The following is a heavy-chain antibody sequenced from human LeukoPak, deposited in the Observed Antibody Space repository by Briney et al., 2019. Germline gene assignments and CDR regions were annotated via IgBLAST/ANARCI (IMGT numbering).Heavy chain of an antibody. D-gene: IGHD1-26*01. Sequence: GGSLRLTCAASGFTFSSYWMSWVRQAPGKGLEWVANINKDGGEKYYVDSVKGRFTISRDNAKNSLYLQMNSLRADDTAVYYCVKDSPPRYSGSPPAYWGQGTLVTVSS. CDR3: VKDSPPRYSGSPPAY. V-gene: IGHV3-7*03. CDR1: GFTFSSYW. J-gene: IGHJ4*02. CDR2: INKDGGEK.